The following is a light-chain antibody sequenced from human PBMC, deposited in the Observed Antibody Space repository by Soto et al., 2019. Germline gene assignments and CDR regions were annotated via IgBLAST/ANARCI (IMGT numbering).Light chain of an antibody. V-gene: IGKV1D-12*01. CDR1: QAINSW. CDR3: QQANSFPYT. J-gene: IGKJ2*01. Sequence: DIQMTQSPSSVSASVGDRVTITCRASQAINSWLAWYQQKPGKAPKLLIYGASSLQSGVPSRFSGSESGTDFTLAISSLQPEDFATYYCQQANSFPYTFGQGTKPEIK. CDR2: GAS.